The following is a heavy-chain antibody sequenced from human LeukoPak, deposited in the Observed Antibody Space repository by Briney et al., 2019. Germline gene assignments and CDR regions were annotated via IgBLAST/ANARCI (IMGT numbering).Heavy chain of an antibody. Sequence: GGPLRLSCAASGFTSSSYWMSWVRQAPGKGLEWVANIKQDGREKSYVDSVKGRFTISRDNAKNSLYLQMNSLRAEDTAVYYCATSQSTSGQYGNAFDIWGQGTMVTVSS. CDR3: ATSQSTSGQYGNAFDI. V-gene: IGHV3-7*01. D-gene: IGHD2-15*01. J-gene: IGHJ3*02. CDR1: GFTSSSYW. CDR2: IKQDGREK.